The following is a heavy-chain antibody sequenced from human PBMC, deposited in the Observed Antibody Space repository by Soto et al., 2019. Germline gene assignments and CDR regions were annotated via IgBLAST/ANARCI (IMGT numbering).Heavy chain of an antibody. CDR2: ISWNSGSI. D-gene: IGHD2-2*01. CDR3: AKAKPDCSGTSCYDGPYYYYYMDV. Sequence: GGSLRLSCAASGFTFDDYAMHWVRQAPGKGLEWVSGISWNSGSIGYADSVKGRFTISRDNAKNSLYLQMNSLRAEDTALYYCAKAKPDCSGTSCYDGPYYYYYMDVWGKGTTVTVSS. V-gene: IGHV3-9*01. J-gene: IGHJ6*03. CDR1: GFTFDDYA.